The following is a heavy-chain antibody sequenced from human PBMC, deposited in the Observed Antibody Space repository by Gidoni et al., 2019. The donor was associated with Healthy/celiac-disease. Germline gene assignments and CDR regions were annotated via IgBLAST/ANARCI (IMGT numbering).Heavy chain of an antibody. CDR3: AKDASVGAPPTGPFDY. CDR1: GFTFSSYG. Sequence: QVQLVESGGGVVQPGRSLRLSCAASGFTFSSYGMHWVRQAPGKGLEWVAVISYDGSNKYYADSVKGRFTISRDNSKNTLYLQMNSLRAEDTAVYYCAKDASVGAPPTGPFDYWGQGTLVTVSS. D-gene: IGHD1-26*01. V-gene: IGHV3-30*18. J-gene: IGHJ4*02. CDR2: ISYDGSNK.